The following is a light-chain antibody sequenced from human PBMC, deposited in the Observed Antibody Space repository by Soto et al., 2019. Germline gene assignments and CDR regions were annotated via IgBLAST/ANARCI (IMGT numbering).Light chain of an antibody. CDR1: QSISSY. J-gene: IGKJ5*01. Sequence: DIQMTQSPSSLSASVGDRVTITCRASQSISSYLNWYQQKPGKAPKLLIYAASSLQSGVPSRFSGSGSGTDFTLTISSLQPEDFATYYCQQSYSNPPITFGQGTRLEI. V-gene: IGKV1-39*01. CDR2: AAS. CDR3: QQSYSNPPIT.